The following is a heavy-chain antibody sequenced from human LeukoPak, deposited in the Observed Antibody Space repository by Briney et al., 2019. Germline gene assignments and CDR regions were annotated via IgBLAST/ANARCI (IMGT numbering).Heavy chain of an antibody. CDR2: NYFTGAT. V-gene: IGHV4-31*03. Sequence: ASESLSLACTVSGGSLSSGGYYWSWIRQHPGKGLEGIRYNYFTGATYYSPSRKSRVTISHDTSEKQFSLKLSSVTAADTAVYYCARWPGSQRDYWGQGTLVTVPS. CDR3: ARWPGSQRDY. D-gene: IGHD1-26*01. J-gene: IGHJ4*02. CDR1: GGSLSSGGYY.